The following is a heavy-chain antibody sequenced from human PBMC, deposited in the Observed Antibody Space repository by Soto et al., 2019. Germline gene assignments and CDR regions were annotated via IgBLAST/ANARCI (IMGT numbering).Heavy chain of an antibody. CDR2: INAGNGNT. CDR1: GYTFTSYA. Sequence: GASVKVSCTASGYTFTSYAMNWVRQAPGQRLEWMGWINAGNGNTKYSQKFQGRVTITRDTSASTAYMELSSLRSEDTAVYYCARDPARFNYEHYGMDVWGQGTTVTVSS. V-gene: IGHV1-3*01. J-gene: IGHJ6*02. CDR3: ARDPARFNYEHYGMDV. D-gene: IGHD4-4*01.